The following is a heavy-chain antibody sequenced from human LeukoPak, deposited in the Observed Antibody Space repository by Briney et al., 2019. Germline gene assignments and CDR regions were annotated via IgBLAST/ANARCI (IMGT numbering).Heavy chain of an antibody. CDR3: AREQYYYDSSGYYSPAFDI. V-gene: IGHV3-21*01. CDR2: IFPSSGEI. D-gene: IGHD3-22*01. J-gene: IGHJ3*02. Sequence: GGSLRLSCVASGFTFSTFAMIWVRQPPGKGLEWVSSIFPSSGEIHYADSVKGRFTISRDNAKNSLYLQMNSLRAEDTAVYYCAREQYYYDSSGYYSPAFDIWGQGTMVTVSS. CDR1: GFTFSTFA.